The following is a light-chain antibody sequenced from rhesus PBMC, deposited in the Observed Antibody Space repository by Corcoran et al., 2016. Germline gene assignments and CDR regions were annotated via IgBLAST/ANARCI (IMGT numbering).Light chain of an antibody. CDR2: EAS. Sequence: DIQMTQSPSSLSASVGDRVTITCRASQDITNDLAWYQQKPGETPKLMFFEASSLQSGIPSRFSGSGSGTDFTLTISILQSEDFATNYCQHYYSIPFTFGPGTKLDIK. CDR1: QDITND. J-gene: IGKJ3*01. CDR3: QHYYSIPFT. V-gene: IGKV1-25*01.